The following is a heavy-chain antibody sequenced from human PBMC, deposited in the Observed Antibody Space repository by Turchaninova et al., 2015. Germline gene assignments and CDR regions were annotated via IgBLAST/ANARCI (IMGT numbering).Heavy chain of an antibody. CDR3: AKDDGHSNSWYDFDY. CDR2: ISGSGVST. CDR1: GFTFNTFP. D-gene: IGHD6-13*01. Sequence: EVQLVASGGGLVQTGGSLVLCCAASGFTFNTFPRGGARQAPGKWLEWVSAISGSGVSTYYADSVKGRFTISRDNSKNTLYLQMSSLRVEDTAVYYCAKDDGHSNSWYDFDYWGQGTLVTVSS. V-gene: IGHV3-23*04. J-gene: IGHJ4*02.